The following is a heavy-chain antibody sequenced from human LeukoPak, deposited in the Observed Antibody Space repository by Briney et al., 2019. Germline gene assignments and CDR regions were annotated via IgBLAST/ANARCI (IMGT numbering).Heavy chain of an antibody. CDR1: GYKFTSYG. D-gene: IGHD4-17*01. J-gene: IGHJ4*02. CDR3: ARSDDYVRAFDY. V-gene: IGHV1-46*01. CDR2: INPSGGST. Sequence: ASVKVSCKASGYKFTSYGISWVRQAPGQGLEWMGIINPSGGSTSYAQKFQGRVTMTRDMSTSTVYMELSSLRSEDTAVYYCARSDDYVRAFDYWGQGTLVTVSS.